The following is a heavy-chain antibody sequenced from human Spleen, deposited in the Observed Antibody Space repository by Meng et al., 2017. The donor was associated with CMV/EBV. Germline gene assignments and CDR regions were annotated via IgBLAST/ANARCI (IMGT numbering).Heavy chain of an antibody. CDR1: GFTFCYDY. J-gene: IGHJ4*02. D-gene: IGHD5-24*01. CDR2: INSDGNII. CDR3: VRGMGTD. V-gene: IGHV3-74*03. Sequence: GESLKISCAASGFTFCYDYMSGVRQAPGKGLVWVSRINSDGNIITYADSVKGRFTISRDNTKNTLSLQMNSLRAEDTAIYYCVRGMGTDWGRGTLVTVSS.